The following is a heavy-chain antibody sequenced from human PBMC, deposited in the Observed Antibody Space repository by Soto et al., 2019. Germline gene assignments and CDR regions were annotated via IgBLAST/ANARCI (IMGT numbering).Heavy chain of an antibody. CDR1: GFTFSSYA. D-gene: IGHD3-22*01. Sequence: XGSLRLSCAASGFTFSSYAMHWVRQAPGKGLEWVAVISYDGSNKYYADSVKGRFTISRDNSKNTLYLQMNSLRAEDTAVYYCASSMIVLFGAFDIWGQGTMVTVSS. CDR2: ISYDGSNK. J-gene: IGHJ3*02. V-gene: IGHV3-30-3*01. CDR3: ASSMIVLFGAFDI.